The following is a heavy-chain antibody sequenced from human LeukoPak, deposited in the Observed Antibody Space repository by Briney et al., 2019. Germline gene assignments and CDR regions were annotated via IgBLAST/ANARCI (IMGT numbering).Heavy chain of an antibody. J-gene: IGHJ5*02. CDR2: IKQDGSEK. CDR3: ARGVRYFDWLLPRGWFDP. D-gene: IGHD3-9*01. Sequence: GGSLRLSCAASGFTFSSYWMSWVRQAPGKGLEWVANIKQDGSEKYYVDSVKGRFTISRDNAKNSLYLQMNSLRAEDTAVYYCARGVRYFDWLLPRGWFDPWGQGTLVTVSS. V-gene: IGHV3-7*04. CDR1: GFTFSSYW.